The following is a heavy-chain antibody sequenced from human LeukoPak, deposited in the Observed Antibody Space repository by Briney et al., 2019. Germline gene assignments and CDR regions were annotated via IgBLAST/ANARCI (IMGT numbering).Heavy chain of an antibody. V-gene: IGHV3-66*03. CDR1: GFTVNSNY. J-gene: IGHJ4*02. D-gene: IGHD6-19*01. CDR2: LYNTGNT. Sequence: PGGSLRLSCAASGFTVNSNYLSWVRQAPGKGLEWVSTLYNTGNTYYANSVKGRFSISRDNSKNTLYLQMNSLRAEDTAVYYCAKEMADSSGWYYFDYWGQGTLVTVSS. CDR3: AKEMADSSGWYYFDY.